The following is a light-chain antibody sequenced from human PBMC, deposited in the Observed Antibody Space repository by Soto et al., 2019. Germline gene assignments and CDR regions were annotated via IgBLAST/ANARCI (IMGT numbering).Light chain of an antibody. Sequence: DIQMTQSPSSLSASVGDRVTITCRASQSISSYLIWYQQKPGKAPQLLIYDASTLQSGVPSRFSGSESGTEFTLTISSLQPDDFATYYCQQGHNAPRTFGGGTKVEIK. J-gene: IGKJ4*01. V-gene: IGKV1-39*01. CDR2: DAS. CDR1: QSISSY. CDR3: QQGHNAPRT.